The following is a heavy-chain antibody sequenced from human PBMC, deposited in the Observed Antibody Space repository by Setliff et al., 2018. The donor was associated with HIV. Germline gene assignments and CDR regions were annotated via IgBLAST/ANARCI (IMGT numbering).Heavy chain of an antibody. Sequence: GASVKVSCKASGYTFTSYGITWVRQAPGQGLEWMGWIDAYNGDTNYAQNLQDRVTLTTDTSTNTAYMELRNLRSDDTAVYFCARDLGAFSSAWYVTIGDYWGPGTLVTVSS. D-gene: IGHD6-13*01. CDR2: IDAYNGDT. V-gene: IGHV1-18*01. CDR3: ARDLGAFSSAWYVTIGDY. J-gene: IGHJ4*02. CDR1: GYTFTSYG.